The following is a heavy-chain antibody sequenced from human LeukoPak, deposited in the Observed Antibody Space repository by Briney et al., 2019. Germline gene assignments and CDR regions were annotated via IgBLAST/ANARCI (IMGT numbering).Heavy chain of an antibody. V-gene: IGHV3-21*01. CDR3: ARGGIAAAGSLDY. Sequence: GGSLRLSCAASAFTFSSYSMNWVRQAPGKGLEWVSSISSSSSYIYYADSVKGRFTISRDNAKNSLYLQMNSLRAEDTAVYYCARGGIAAAGSLDYWGQGTLVTVSS. CDR1: AFTFSSYS. CDR2: ISSSSSYI. D-gene: IGHD6-13*01. J-gene: IGHJ4*02.